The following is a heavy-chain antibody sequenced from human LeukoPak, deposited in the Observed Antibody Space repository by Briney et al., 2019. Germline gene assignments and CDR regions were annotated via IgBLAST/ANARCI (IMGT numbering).Heavy chain of an antibody. Sequence: SETLSLTCAVYGGSFSGYYWSWIRQPPGKGLEWIGEINHSGSTNYNPSLKSRVTISVDTSKNQFSLKLSSVTAADTAVYYCARGDRKQQLANYCYYGMDVWRQGTTVTVSS. CDR3: ARGDRKQQLANYCYYGMDV. CDR2: INHSGST. D-gene: IGHD6-13*01. J-gene: IGHJ6*02. V-gene: IGHV4-34*01. CDR1: GGSFSGYY.